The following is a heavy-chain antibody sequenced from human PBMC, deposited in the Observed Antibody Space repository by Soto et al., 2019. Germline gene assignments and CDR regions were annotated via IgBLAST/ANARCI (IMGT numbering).Heavy chain of an antibody. Sequence: EVQLVESGGGLVKPGGSLRLSCAASGFIFSSYSMNWVRQAPGKGLEWVSSISSSSGYIYYADPVKGRFTISRDNAKNSLYLQMNSLRAEDTAVYYCAGYRIAVAGPAFDYWGPGTLVTVSS. CDR2: ISSSSGYI. J-gene: IGHJ4*02. V-gene: IGHV3-21*02. D-gene: IGHD6-19*01. CDR1: GFIFSSYS. CDR3: AGYRIAVAGPAFDY.